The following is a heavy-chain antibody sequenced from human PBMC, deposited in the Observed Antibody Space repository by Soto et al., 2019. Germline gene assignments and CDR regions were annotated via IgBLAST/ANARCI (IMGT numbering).Heavy chain of an antibody. CDR2: IYYSGGT. V-gene: IGHV4-39*01. D-gene: IGHD4-17*01. CDR1: GGSISSSSYY. J-gene: IGHJ3*02. Sequence: QLQLQESGPGLVKPSETLSLTCTVSGGSISSSSYYWGWIRQPPGKGMEWIGSIYYSGGTYYNPSLKSRVTIYVDTSKNQFSLKLSSVTAADTAVYYCARLGMVNTVPYAFDIWGQGTMVTVSS. CDR3: ARLGMVNTVPYAFDI.